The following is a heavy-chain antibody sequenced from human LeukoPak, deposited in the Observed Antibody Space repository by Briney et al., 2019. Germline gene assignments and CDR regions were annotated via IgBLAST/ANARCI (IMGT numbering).Heavy chain of an antibody. CDR2: ISSSSNYM. CDR3: ARPLDSSNNYFDY. Sequence: GGSLRLSCAAPGLTFSRNAMNWVRQAPGKGLEWVSFISSSSNYMSYADSVKGRFTISRDNAKNSLYLQMNSLRAEDTAVYYCARPLDSSNNYFDYWGQGTLVTVSA. V-gene: IGHV3-21*01. J-gene: IGHJ4*02. CDR1: GLTFSRNA. D-gene: IGHD6-13*01.